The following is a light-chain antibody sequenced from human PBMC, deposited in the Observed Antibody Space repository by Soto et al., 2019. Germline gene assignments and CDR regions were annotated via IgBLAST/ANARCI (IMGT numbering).Light chain of an antibody. Sequence: QALVTQPPSASGTPGQRVTISCSGSSSNIGRNYVYWYQQVPGTAPKLLISRNNQRPSGVPDRFSGSNSGTSASLAITGLRSDDEADYYCAAWDASLSAWVFGGGTKLTVL. V-gene: IGLV1-47*01. CDR3: AAWDASLSAWV. J-gene: IGLJ3*02. CDR2: RNN. CDR1: SSNIGRNY.